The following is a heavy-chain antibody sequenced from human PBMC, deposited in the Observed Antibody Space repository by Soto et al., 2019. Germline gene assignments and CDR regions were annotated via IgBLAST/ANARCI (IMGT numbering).Heavy chain of an antibody. CDR3: ARGSAYSDYDLEY. V-gene: IGHV3-23*01. D-gene: IGHD4-17*01. CDR2: VSGTGGSA. Sequence: EVQLLESGGGLVRPGGSLRLSRAASGFTFSSYAMTWVRQAPGKGLEWVSGVSGTGGSAYYADSVKGRFTISRDISTNTLYLHMNSLRAEDTAVYYCARGSAYSDYDLEYWGQGTLVTVSS. J-gene: IGHJ4*02. CDR1: GFTFSSYA.